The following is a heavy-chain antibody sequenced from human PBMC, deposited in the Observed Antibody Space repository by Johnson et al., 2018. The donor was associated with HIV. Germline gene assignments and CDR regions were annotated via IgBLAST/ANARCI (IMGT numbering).Heavy chain of an antibody. V-gene: IGHV3-15*01. CDR3: TTDANWNYGQGAFDV. CDR2: IKSKPDGGTT. Sequence: VQLVESGGGVVRPGGSLRLSCAASGFTFSSYAMSWVRQAPGKGLEWVGRIKSKPDGGTTDYAAPVKGRFTISRDDSENKLYLQMKSLKTEDTAVYYCTTDANWNYGQGAFDVWGQGTTVTVSS. J-gene: IGHJ3*01. CDR1: GFTFSSYA. D-gene: IGHD1-7*01.